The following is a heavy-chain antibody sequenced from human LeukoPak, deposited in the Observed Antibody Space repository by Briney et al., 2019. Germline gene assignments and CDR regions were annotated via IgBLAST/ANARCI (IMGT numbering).Heavy chain of an antibody. CDR3: ARSDHSSGYFGDY. CDR2: ISYDGSNK. CDR1: GFTFSSYA. Sequence: GGSLRLSCAASGFTFSSYAMHWVRQAPGKGLEWVAVISYDGSNKYYADSVKGRFTISRDNSKNTLYLQMNSLRAEDTAVYYCARSDHSSGYFGDYWGQGTLVTVPS. V-gene: IGHV3-30-3*01. D-gene: IGHD3-22*01. J-gene: IGHJ4*02.